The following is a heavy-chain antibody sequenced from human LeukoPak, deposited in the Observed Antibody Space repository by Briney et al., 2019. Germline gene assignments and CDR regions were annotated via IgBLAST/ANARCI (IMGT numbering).Heavy chain of an antibody. D-gene: IGHD3-10*01. V-gene: IGHV1-2*02. CDR3: ARDVNLWFGELTPDY. CDR1: GYTFTGYY. CDR2: ISPNSGGT. Sequence: ASVKVSCKASGYTFTGYYMHWVRQAPGQGLEWMGWISPNSGGTNYAQKFQGRVTMTRDTSISTAYLELSRLRSDDTAVYYCARDVNLWFGELTPDYWGQGTLATVSS. J-gene: IGHJ4*02.